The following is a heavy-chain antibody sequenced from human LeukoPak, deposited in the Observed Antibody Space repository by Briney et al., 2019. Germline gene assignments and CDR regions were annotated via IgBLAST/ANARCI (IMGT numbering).Heavy chain of an antibody. D-gene: IGHD5-18*01. CDR3: AKPLGYSYGVDAFDV. V-gene: IGHV3-23*01. CDR2: ISGSGDT. J-gene: IGHJ3*01. CDR1: GFTFSRYA. Sequence: GGSLRLSCAASGFTFSRYAMSWVRQAPGTGLEWVSGISGSGDTYNADSVKGRFSISRDNSKSALHLQMNSLRAEDTAVYYCAKPLGYSYGVDAFDVWGQGTMVTVSS.